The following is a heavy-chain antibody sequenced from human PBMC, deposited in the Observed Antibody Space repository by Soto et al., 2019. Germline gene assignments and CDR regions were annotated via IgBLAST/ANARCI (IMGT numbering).Heavy chain of an antibody. V-gene: IGHV3-23*01. Sequence: GSLRLSCAASGFTFSSYAMSWVRQAPGKGLEWVSAISGSGGSTYYADSVKGRFTISRDNSKNTLYLQMNSLRAEDTAVYYCAKDAPYYDILTGYVPPDFFDYWGQGTLVTVSS. J-gene: IGHJ4*02. CDR3: AKDAPYYDILTGYVPPDFFDY. CDR2: ISGSGGST. D-gene: IGHD3-9*01. CDR1: GFTFSSYA.